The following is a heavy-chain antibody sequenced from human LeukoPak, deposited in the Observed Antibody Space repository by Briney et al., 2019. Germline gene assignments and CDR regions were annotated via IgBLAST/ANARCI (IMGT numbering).Heavy chain of an antibody. J-gene: IGHJ6*02. CDR3: ARTPGMVVVKTFYCMDV. V-gene: IGHV1-18*01. CDR2: XGTYKGNT. CDR1: GYTFXSDG. Sequence: VKVSCKTSGYTFXSDGISWVRQAPGQGLEWMGWXGTYKGNTNYAQMFQGRVTMTTDTSTSTAYMELKNLRSDDTAVYYCARTPGMVVVKTFYCMDVWGQGTTVTVSS. D-gene: IGHD3-22*01.